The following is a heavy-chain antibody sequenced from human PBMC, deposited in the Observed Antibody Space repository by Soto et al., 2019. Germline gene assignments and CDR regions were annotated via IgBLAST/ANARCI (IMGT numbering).Heavy chain of an antibody. D-gene: IGHD5-12*01. J-gene: IGHJ4*02. CDR3: ARVSVDVPE. V-gene: IGHV1-2*02. Sequence: QLVQSGAEVKKPGASVKVSCKTSGPTFIAYYIHWGRQAPGQGLEWMGWIDPKSGGTTYEQKFLGRVTMTRDASINTAYMELNRLTYDDTAVYYCARVSVDVPEWGQGTLLTVSS. CDR1: GPTFIAYY. CDR2: IDPKSGGT.